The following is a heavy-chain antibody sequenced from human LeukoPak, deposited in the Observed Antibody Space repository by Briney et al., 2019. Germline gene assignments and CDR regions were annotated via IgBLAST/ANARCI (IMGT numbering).Heavy chain of an antibody. J-gene: IGHJ4*02. D-gene: IGHD3-22*01. CDR1: GFTFSNYG. CDR3: AKSGSGSGYYAFDY. V-gene: IGHV3-30*18. CDR2: ISDDGSNK. Sequence: PGGSLRLSCAASGFTFSNYGMHWVRQAPGKGLEWVAVISDDGSNKYCADSVKGRFTISRDNSKNTMFLLMSSLRAEDTAVYYCAKSGSGSGYYAFDYWGQGALVTVYS.